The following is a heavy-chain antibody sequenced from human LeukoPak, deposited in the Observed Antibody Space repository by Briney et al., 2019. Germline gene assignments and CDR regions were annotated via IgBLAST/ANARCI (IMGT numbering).Heavy chain of an antibody. CDR3: AKSLTYYYDSSGYDY. V-gene: IGHV3-23*01. CDR1: GFTFSSYA. D-gene: IGHD3-22*01. CDR2: ISGSGGST. Sequence: GGSLRLSCAASGFTFSSYAMNWVRQAPGKGLEWVSAISGSGGSTYYADSVKGRFTISRDNSKNTLYLQMNSLRAEDTAVYYCAKSLTYYYDSSGYDYWGQGTLVTVSS. J-gene: IGHJ4*02.